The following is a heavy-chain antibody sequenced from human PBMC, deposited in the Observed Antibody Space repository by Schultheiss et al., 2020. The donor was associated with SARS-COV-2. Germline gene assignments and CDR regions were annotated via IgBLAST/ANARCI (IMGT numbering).Heavy chain of an antibody. CDR2: ISSSSSTI. CDR1: GFTFSSYS. V-gene: IGHV3-48*01. Sequence: GESLKISCAASGFTFSSYSMNWVRQAPGKGLEWVSYISSSSSTIYYADSVKGRFTISRDNSKNTLYLQMNSLRAEDTAVYYCARDNSDIVVVPAAMSHYYYYMDVWGKGTTVTVSS. D-gene: IGHD2-2*01. J-gene: IGHJ6*03. CDR3: ARDNSDIVVVPAAMSHYYYYMDV.